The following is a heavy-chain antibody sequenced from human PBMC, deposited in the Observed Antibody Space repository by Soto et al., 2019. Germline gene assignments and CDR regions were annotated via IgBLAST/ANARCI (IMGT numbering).Heavy chain of an antibody. CDR3: ARERGAGTYQGFDY. V-gene: IGHV4-4*02. CDR2: IHHTGSI. CDR1: GGSISTNNW. Sequence: QMHLQESGPGLVRPSGTLSLTCTVSGGSISTNNWWHWVRQSPEKGLEWIGEIHHTGSINYSPSLNSRVTMSIDQSNSQFSLSLTSVTAADTAVYFCARERGAGTYQGFDYWGQGTLVTVSS. D-gene: IGHD1-26*01. J-gene: IGHJ4*02.